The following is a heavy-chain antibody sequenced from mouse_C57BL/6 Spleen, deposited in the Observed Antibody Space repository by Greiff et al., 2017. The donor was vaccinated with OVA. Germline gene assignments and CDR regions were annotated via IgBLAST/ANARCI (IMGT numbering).Heavy chain of an antibody. CDR3: ARWNGSSYGYFDV. CDR1: GYTFTSYW. J-gene: IGHJ1*03. CDR2: IDPSDSYT. Sequence: QVQLQQPGAELVKPGASVKLSCKASGYTFTSYWMQWVKQRPGQGLEWIGEIDPSDSYTNYNQKFKGKATLTVDTSSSPAYMQLSSLTSEDSAVDYCARWNGSSYGYFDVWGTGTTVTVSS. V-gene: IGHV1-50*01. D-gene: IGHD1-1*01.